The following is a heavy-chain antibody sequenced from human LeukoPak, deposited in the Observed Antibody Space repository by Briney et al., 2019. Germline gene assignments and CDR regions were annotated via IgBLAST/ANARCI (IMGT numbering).Heavy chain of an antibody. V-gene: IGHV3-30*02. J-gene: IGHJ4*02. Sequence: GRSLRLSCAASGFTFSSYGMHWVRQAPGKGLEWVAFIRYDGSNKYYADSVKGRFTISRDNSKNTLYLQMNSLRAEDTAVYYCAKDPTYYYDSSGPTDADYWGQGTLVTVSS. CDR2: IRYDGSNK. CDR1: GFTFSSYG. D-gene: IGHD3-22*01. CDR3: AKDPTYYYDSSGPTDADY.